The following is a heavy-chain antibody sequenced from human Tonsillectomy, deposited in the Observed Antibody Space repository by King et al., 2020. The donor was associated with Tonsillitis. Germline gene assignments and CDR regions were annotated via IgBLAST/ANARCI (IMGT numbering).Heavy chain of an antibody. CDR1: GFSLSTGGEG. CDR2: IYWDGDK. CDR3: AHRPFDGEVFDY. V-gene: IGHV2-5*02. D-gene: IGHD3-10*01. J-gene: IGHJ4*02. Sequence: ITLQESGPTLVRPQQTLTLTCTFSGFSLSTGGEGVGWIRQPPGKALEWLALIYWDGDKRYSPSLKSRLTLTKDTSKNQVVLTMTNMDPVDTATYYCAHRPFDGEVFDYWGQGTLVSVSS.